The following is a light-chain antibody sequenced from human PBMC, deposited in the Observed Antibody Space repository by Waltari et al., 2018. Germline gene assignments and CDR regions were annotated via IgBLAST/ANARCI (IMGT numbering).Light chain of an antibody. CDR1: QSLLHRAGYDY. J-gene: IGKJ5*01. CDR2: LGS. Sequence: DIVLTQPPLSPPVTPGEPASSSCRSSQSLLHRAGYDYLPWYLQKPGQAPHPLIYLGSNRASGVPDRFSGSGSGTDFTLKISRVGAEDVGVYYCMQALQIPITFGQGTRLEIK. V-gene: IGKV2-28*01. CDR3: MQALQIPIT.